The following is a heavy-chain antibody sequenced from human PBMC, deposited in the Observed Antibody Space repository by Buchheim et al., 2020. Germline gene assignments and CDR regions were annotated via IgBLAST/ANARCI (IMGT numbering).Heavy chain of an antibody. Sequence: QVQLQESGPGLVKPSETLSLTCTVSGGFISNYFWSWIRQPPGKGLEWIGYIYYSGSTNYNPSLKSRVTISVDTSKNQFSLNLTSVTAADTAVYYCARGHSGSSPPLYWGQGTL. CDR1: GGFISNYF. V-gene: IGHV4-59*01. D-gene: IGHD1-26*01. CDR3: ARGHSGSSPPLY. J-gene: IGHJ4*02. CDR2: IYYSGST.